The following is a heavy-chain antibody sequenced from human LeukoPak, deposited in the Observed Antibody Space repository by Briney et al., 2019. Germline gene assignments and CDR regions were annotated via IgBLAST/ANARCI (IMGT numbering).Heavy chain of an antibody. D-gene: IGHD2-15*01. J-gene: IGHJ6*03. CDR3: ARTQGWYYYYYYMDV. CDR2: INHSGST. Sequence: SETLSLTCAVYGGSLSGYYWSWIRQPPGKGLEWIGEINHSGSTNYNPSLKSRVTISVDTSKNQFSLKLSSVTAADTAVYYCARTQGWYYYYYYMDVWGKGTTVTVSS. CDR1: GGSLSGYY. V-gene: IGHV4-34*01.